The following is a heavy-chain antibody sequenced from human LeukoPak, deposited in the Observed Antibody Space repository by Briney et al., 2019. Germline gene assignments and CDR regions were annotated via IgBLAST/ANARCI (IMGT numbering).Heavy chain of an antibody. D-gene: IGHD2-8*02. CDR1: GFTFSTFW. CDR3: ARDSSELYWGAFDI. CDR2: VRQDGSET. J-gene: IGHJ3*02. Sequence: GGFLRLSCAASGFTFSTFWMSWVRQAPGKGLEWVANVRQDGSETYYVDSVKGRFFISRDNAENSLYLQMNSLRAEDTAVYYCARDSSELYWGAFDIWGQGTMVTVSS. V-gene: IGHV3-7*01.